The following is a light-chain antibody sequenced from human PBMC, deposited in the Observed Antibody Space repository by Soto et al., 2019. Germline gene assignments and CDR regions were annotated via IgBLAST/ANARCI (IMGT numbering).Light chain of an antibody. J-gene: IGKJ5*01. Sequence: EIVLTQSPGTLSLSPGERATLSCRASQSVSSYLAWYQQKPGQAPRLLIYDASNRATGIPARFSGSGSGTDFTLTISRLEPEDFAVYYCQQYGSSRCTFGQGTRLEIK. V-gene: IGKV3-20*01. CDR3: QQYGSSRCT. CDR2: DAS. CDR1: QSVSSY.